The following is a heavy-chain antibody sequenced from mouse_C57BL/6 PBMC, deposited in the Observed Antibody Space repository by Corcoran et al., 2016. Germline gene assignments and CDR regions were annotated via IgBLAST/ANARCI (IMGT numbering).Heavy chain of an antibody. Sequence: QVQLKQSGAELVRPGASVKLSCKASGYTFTDYYINWVKQRPGQGLEWIARIYPGSGNTYYNEKFKGKATLTAEKSSSTAYMQLSSLTSEDSAVYFCAREGGTWDYYAMDYWGQGTSVTVSS. CDR2: IYPGSGNT. V-gene: IGHV1-76*01. J-gene: IGHJ4*01. CDR1: GYTFTDYY. CDR3: AREGGTWDYYAMDY. D-gene: IGHD4-1*01.